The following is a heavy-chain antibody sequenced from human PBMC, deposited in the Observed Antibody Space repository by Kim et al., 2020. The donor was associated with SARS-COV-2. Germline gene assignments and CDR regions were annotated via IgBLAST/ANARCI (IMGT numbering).Heavy chain of an antibody. Sequence: GGSLRLSCAASGFTFGDYAMHWVRQAPGKGLEWVSGISWNSGSIGYADSVKGRFTISRDNAKNSLYLQMNSLRAEDTALYYCAVTYYDFWSGYSLLTYFDYWGQGTLVTVSS. D-gene: IGHD3-3*01. V-gene: IGHV3-9*01. CDR3: AVTYYDFWSGYSLLTYFDY. J-gene: IGHJ4*02. CDR2: ISWNSGSI. CDR1: GFTFGDYA.